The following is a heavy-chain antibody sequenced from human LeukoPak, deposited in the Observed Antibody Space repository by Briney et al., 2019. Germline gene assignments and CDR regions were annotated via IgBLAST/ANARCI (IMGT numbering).Heavy chain of an antibody. V-gene: IGHV3-74*01. D-gene: IGHD4/OR15-4a*01. J-gene: IGHJ4*02. CDR2: IKRDGSRT. CDR3: ARRAGAYSHPYDY. CDR1: GLTFSSYW. Sequence: GGSLRLSCADSGLTFSSYWMYWVRQAPEKGVVWVSRIKRDGSRTRYADSVKGRFTISRDNSKNTLYLQKNTVRAEDTAVYYCARRAGAYSHPYDYWGQGTLVTVSS.